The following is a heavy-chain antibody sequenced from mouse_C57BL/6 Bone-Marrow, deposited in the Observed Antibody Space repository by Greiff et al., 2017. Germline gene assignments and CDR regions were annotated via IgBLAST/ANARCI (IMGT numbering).Heavy chain of an antibody. V-gene: IGHV10-1*01. D-gene: IGHD2-10*01. J-gene: IGHJ4*01. CDR1: GFSFNTYA. Sequence: DVHLVESGGGLVQPKGSLKLSCAASGFSFNTYAMNWVRQAPGKGLEWVARIRSKSNNYATYYADSVKDRFTISRDDSESMLYLQMNNLKTEDTAMYYCVSGLHYYAMDYWGQGTSVTVSS. CDR2: IRSKSNNYAT. CDR3: VSGLHYYAMDY.